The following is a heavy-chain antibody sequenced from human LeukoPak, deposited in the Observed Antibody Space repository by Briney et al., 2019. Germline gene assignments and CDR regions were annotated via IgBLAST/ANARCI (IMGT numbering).Heavy chain of an antibody. Sequence: GGSLRLSCAASGFTFSNYWMSWVRQAPGKGLEWVANINQDGSEKYYVDSVKGRFTISRDNAKNSVYLQMNSLRAEDTAVYYCARVRGDIVVVIAPGGFDYWGQGTLVTVSS. J-gene: IGHJ4*02. CDR2: INQDGSEK. V-gene: IGHV3-7*01. D-gene: IGHD2-21*01. CDR1: GFTFSNYW. CDR3: ARVRGDIVVVIAPGGFDY.